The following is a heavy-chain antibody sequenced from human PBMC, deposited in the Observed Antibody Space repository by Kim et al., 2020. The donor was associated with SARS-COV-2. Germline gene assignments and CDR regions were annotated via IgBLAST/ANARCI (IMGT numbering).Heavy chain of an antibody. D-gene: IGHD1-26*01. J-gene: IGHJ3*02. Sequence: ADAGKRRFTISRDNSKNTLYLQMNSLRAEDTALYYCARVRSGSYFDTFDIWGQGTMVTVSS. V-gene: IGHV3-30*01. CDR3: ARVRSGSYFDTFDI.